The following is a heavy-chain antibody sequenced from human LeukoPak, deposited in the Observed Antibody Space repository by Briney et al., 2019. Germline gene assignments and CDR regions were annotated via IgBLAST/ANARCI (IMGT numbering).Heavy chain of an antibody. J-gene: IGHJ5*02. CDR2: IYHSGST. Sequence: PSETLSLTCAVSGYSISSGYYWGWIRQPPGKGLEWIGSIYHSGSTYYNPSLKSRVTISVGTSKNQFSLKLSSVTAADTAVYYCARHATTYSNCGGAPTWFDPWGQGTLVTVSS. V-gene: IGHV4-38-2*01. CDR3: ARHATTYSNCGGAPTWFDP. CDR1: GYSISSGYY. D-gene: IGHD4-11*01.